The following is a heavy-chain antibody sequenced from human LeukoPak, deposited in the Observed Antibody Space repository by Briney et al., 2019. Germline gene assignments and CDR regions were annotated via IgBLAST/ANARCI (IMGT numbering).Heavy chain of an antibody. V-gene: IGHV4-59*08. CDR1: GGSISSYY. CDR3: ARYWSRFDY. Sequence: PSETLSLTCTVSGGSISSYYWSWIRQPPGKGLEWIGYIYYSGTTNYNPSLKSRVTISVDTSKNQFSLKLSSVTAADTAVYFCARYWSRFDYWGQGTLVTISS. D-gene: IGHD1-1*01. J-gene: IGHJ4*02. CDR2: IYYSGTT.